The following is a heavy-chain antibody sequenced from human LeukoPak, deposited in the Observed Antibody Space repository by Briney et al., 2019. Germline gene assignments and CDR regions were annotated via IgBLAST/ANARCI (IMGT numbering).Heavy chain of an antibody. V-gene: IGHV4-59*08. Sequence: SETLSLTCTVSGGSISSYYWSWIRQPPGKGLEWIGYIYYGGSTNYNPSLKSRVTISVDTSKNQFSLKLSSVTAADTAVYYCARLRADILTGYYTYYYGMDVWGQGTTVTVSS. CDR3: ARLRADILTGYYTYYYGMDV. CDR2: IYYGGST. CDR1: GGSISSYY. D-gene: IGHD3-9*01. J-gene: IGHJ6*02.